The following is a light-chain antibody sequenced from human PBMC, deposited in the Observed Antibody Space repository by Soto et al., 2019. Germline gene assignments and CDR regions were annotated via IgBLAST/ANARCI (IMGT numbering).Light chain of an antibody. CDR2: DAS. CDR1: QSISSY. V-gene: IGKV3-11*01. J-gene: IGKJ3*01. Sequence: EIVLTQSPATLSLSPGERATLSCTARQSISSYLAWYQQKPDQAPRLLIYDASNRATGIPARFSGSGSGTDFTLTISSLEPEDFAVYYCHQRSTWPFTFGPGTKVDIK. CDR3: HQRSTWPFT.